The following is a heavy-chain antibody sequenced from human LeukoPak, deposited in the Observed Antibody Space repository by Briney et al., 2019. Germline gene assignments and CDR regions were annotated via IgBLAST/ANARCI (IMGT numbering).Heavy chain of an antibody. CDR3: ARALKTTVYYYYYMDV. CDR2: IRGSGGST. D-gene: IGHD1-7*01. CDR1: GFTFSSYA. V-gene: IGHV3-23*01. J-gene: IGHJ6*03. Sequence: PGGSLRLSCAASGFTFSSYAMSWVRQAPGKGLEWVSAIRGSGGSTYYADSVKGRFTISRDNAKNSLYLQMNSLRAEDTAVYYCARALKTTVYYYYYMDVWGEGTTVTVSS.